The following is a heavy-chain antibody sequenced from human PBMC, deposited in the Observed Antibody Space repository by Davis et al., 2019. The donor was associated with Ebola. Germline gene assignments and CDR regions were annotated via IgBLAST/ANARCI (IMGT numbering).Heavy chain of an antibody. J-gene: IGHJ4*02. D-gene: IGHD4-17*01. CDR2: IYYSGST. CDR3: ARAPGMDDYGDMYYFDY. Sequence: SETLSLTCTVSGGSISSSSYYWGWIRQPPGKGLERIGSIYYSGSTYYNPSLKSRVTISVDTSKNQFSLKLSSVTAADTAVYYCARAPGMDDYGDMYYFDYWGQGTLVTVSS. CDR1: GGSISSSSYY. V-gene: IGHV4-39*07.